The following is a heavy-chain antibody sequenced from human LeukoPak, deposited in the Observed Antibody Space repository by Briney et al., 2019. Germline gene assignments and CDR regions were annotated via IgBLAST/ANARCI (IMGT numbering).Heavy chain of an antibody. Sequence: PGGSLRLSCTASGFTFNSYAMNWVRQAPGKGLEWVSVIYSGGSTYYADSVKGRFTISRDNSKNTLYLQMNSLRAEDTAVYYCARDAAVSALGKGNSHFDYWGQGTLVTVSS. V-gene: IGHV3-53*01. J-gene: IGHJ4*02. CDR1: GFTFNSYA. CDR3: ARDAAVSALGKGNSHFDY. CDR2: IYSGGST. D-gene: IGHD1-7*01.